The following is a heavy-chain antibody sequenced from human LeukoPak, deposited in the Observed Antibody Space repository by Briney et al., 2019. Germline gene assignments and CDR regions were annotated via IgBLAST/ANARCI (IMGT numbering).Heavy chain of an antibody. J-gene: IGHJ1*01. CDR3: ARGDGPTVTADYFQN. CDR1: GFTFSSYA. Sequence: GRSLRLSCAASGFTFSSYAMHWVRQAPGKGLEWVAVISYDGSNKYHADSVKGRFNISRDNAKNSLFLQMNSLRDEDTAFYYCARGDGPTVTADYFQNWGQGTLVTVS. D-gene: IGHD4-17*01. CDR2: ISYDGSNK. V-gene: IGHV3-30*04.